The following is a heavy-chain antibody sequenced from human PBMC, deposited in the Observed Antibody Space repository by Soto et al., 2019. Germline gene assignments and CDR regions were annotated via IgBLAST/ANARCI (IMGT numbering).Heavy chain of an antibody. Sequence: PGGSLRLSCAASGFTFSSYDMHWVRQATGKGLERVSAIGTAGDTYYPGSVKGRFTISRENAKNSLYLQMNSLRAGDTAVYYCARQSGITYYYGSGSYYKSYYYYMDVWGKGTTVTVSS. CDR1: GFTFSSYD. D-gene: IGHD3-10*01. CDR2: IGTAGDT. V-gene: IGHV3-13*01. CDR3: ARQSGITYYYGSGSYYKSYYYYMDV. J-gene: IGHJ6*03.